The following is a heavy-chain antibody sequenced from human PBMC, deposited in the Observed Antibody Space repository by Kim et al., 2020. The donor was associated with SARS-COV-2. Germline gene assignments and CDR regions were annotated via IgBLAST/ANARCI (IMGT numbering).Heavy chain of an antibody. CDR2: ISYDGSNK. CDR1: GFTFSSYA. J-gene: IGHJ6*03. V-gene: IGHV3-30-3*01. D-gene: IGHD2-15*01. CDR3: ARGPVGNHYYYMDV. Sequence: GGSLRLSCAASGFTFSSYAMHWVRQAPGKGLEWVAVISYDGSNKYYADSVKGRFTISRDNSKNTLYLQMNSLRAEDTAVYYCARGPVGNHYYYMDVWGKGTTVTVSS.